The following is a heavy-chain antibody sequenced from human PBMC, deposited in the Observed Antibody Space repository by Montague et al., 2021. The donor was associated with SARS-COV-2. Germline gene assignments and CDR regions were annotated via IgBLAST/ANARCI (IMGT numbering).Heavy chain of an antibody. D-gene: IGHD4-23*01. J-gene: IGHJ3*02. CDR2: ICDGGAV. CDR1: GGSITGYY. CDR3: VRDHPYGGPRGAYDI. Sequence: TLSLTCTVSGGSITGYYWSWLRRSPGKGLEWIAYICDGGAVNYNPSLGSRVTISTDTSKNQLSLKVNSVTAADTAVYYCVRDHPYGGPRGAYDIWGQGTVVTVSS. V-gene: IGHV4-59*01.